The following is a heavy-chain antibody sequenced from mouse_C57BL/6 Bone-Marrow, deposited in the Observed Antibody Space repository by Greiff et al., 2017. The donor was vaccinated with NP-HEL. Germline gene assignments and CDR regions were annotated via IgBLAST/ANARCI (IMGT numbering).Heavy chain of an antibody. D-gene: IGHD2-5*01. CDR1: GYAFSSYW. CDR2: IYPGDGDT. CDR3: ARVSNYGYFDY. Sequence: QVQLQQSGAELVKPGASVKISCKASGYAFSSYWMNWVKQRPGKGLEWIGQIYPGDGDTNYNGKFKGKATLTADKSSSTAYMQLSSLTSEDSAVYFCARVSNYGYFDYWGQGTTLTVSS. J-gene: IGHJ2*01. V-gene: IGHV1-80*01.